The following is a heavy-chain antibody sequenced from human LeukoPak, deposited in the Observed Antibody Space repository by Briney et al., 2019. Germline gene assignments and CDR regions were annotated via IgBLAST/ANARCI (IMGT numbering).Heavy chain of an antibody. Sequence: PSETLSLTCAVYGGSFSGYYWSWIRQPPGKGLEWIGEINHSGSTNYNPSLKSRVTTSVDTSKNQFSLKLSSVTAADTAVYYCARGPYCSSTSCYPIYYYFDYWGQGTLVTVSS. V-gene: IGHV4-34*01. D-gene: IGHD2-2*01. CDR2: INHSGST. CDR1: GGSFSGYY. CDR3: ARGPYCSSTSCYPIYYYFDY. J-gene: IGHJ4*02.